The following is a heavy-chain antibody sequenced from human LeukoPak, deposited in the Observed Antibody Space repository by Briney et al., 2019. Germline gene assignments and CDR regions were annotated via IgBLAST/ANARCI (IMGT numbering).Heavy chain of an antibody. CDR2: IWYDGSNK. CDR3: VKVVHYYDSSGYRAEYFQH. J-gene: IGHJ1*01. CDR1: GFTFSSYG. Sequence: PGRSLRLSCAASGFTFSSYGMHWVRHAPGKGLEWVAVIWYDGSNKYYADSVKGRFTISRDNSKNTLYLQMSSLRAEDTAVYYCVKVVHYYDSSGYRAEYFQHWGQGTLVTVSS. V-gene: IGHV3-33*06. D-gene: IGHD3-22*01.